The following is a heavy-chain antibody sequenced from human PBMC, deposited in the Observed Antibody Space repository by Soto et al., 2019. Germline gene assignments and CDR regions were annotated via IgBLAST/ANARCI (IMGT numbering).Heavy chain of an antibody. J-gene: IGHJ4*02. CDR2: IYHSGST. Sequence: SETLSLTCAVSGYSISSGYYWGWIRQPPGKGLEWIGSIYHSGSTYYNPSLKSRVTISVDTSKNQFSLKLSSVTAADTAVYYCARVPMVRGVICYFDYWGQGXLVTVSS. CDR3: ARVPMVRGVICYFDY. V-gene: IGHV4-38-2*01. CDR1: GYSISSGYY. D-gene: IGHD3-10*01.